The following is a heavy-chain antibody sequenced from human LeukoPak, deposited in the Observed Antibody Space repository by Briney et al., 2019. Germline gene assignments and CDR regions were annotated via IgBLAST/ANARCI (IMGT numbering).Heavy chain of an antibody. V-gene: IGHV1-18*01. CDR3: ARGPRIAAAATFDY. Sequence: AASVKVSCKASGYTFNSYGISWVRQAPGQGLEWMGWVSAYNGHTNYAQKFQGRVTMTRDTSISTAYMGLSRLRSDDTAVYYCARGPRIAAAATFDYWGQGTLVTVSS. CDR2: VSAYNGHT. J-gene: IGHJ4*02. CDR1: GYTFNSYG. D-gene: IGHD6-13*01.